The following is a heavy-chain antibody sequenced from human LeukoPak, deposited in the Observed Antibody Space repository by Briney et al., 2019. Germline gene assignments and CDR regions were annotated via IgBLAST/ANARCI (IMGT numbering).Heavy chain of an antibody. D-gene: IGHD6-13*01. Sequence: GASVKVSCKASGYTFTGYYMHWVRQAPGQGLEWMGRINPNSGGTNYAQKFQGRVTMTTDKSISTAYMELSRLRSDDTAVYYCARDEAAAGYFDYWGQGTLVTVSS. V-gene: IGHV1-2*06. CDR2: INPNSGGT. CDR3: ARDEAAAGYFDY. CDR1: GYTFTGYY. J-gene: IGHJ4*02.